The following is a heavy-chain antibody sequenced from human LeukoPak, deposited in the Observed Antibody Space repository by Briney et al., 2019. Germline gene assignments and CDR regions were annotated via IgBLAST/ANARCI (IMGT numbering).Heavy chain of an antibody. V-gene: IGHV3-30-3*01. D-gene: IGHD3-10*01. J-gene: IGHJ4*02. Sequence: GGSLRLSCAASGFTFSGYAMHWVRQAPGKGLEWVAVISYDGSNEYYADSVKGRFTISRDNSKNTLYLQMNSLSVEDTAVYYCARVGYYASGPFSYFDYWGQGALVTVSS. CDR2: ISYDGSNE. CDR3: ARVGYYASGPFSYFDY. CDR1: GFTFSGYA.